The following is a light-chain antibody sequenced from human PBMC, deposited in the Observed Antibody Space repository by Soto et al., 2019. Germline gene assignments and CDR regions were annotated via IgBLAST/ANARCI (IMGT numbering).Light chain of an antibody. V-gene: IGKV3-15*01. CDR2: GAS. CDR3: QQYNNWPPSIT. Sequence: EIVMTQSPATLSVSPGERATLSCRASQSVSSNLAWYQQKPGQAPRLLIYGASTRATGIPARFSGSGSGTEITLTISSLQSEDFAVYYCQQYNNWPPSITFGQGTRLEIK. CDR1: QSVSSN. J-gene: IGKJ5*01.